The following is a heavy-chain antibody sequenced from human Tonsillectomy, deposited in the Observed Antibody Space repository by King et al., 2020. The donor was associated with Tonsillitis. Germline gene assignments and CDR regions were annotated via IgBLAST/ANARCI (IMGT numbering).Heavy chain of an antibody. CDR2: IIPMFGTA. V-gene: IGHV1-69*01. CDR1: GGTFSTYA. D-gene: IGHD2-8*01. J-gene: IGHJ3*01. Sequence: VQQVQSGAEVKKPGSSVKVSCKASGGTFSTYAISWVRQAPGQGLEWMGGIIPMFGTANYAQKFQGRVTITADESTSTGYMELSSLRSDDTAVYYCAREDCTNGVCRFDVWGQGTMVTVAS. CDR3: AREDCTNGVCRFDV.